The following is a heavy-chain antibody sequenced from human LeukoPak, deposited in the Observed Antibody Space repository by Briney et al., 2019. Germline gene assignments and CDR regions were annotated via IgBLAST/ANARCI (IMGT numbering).Heavy chain of an antibody. D-gene: IGHD6-13*01. CDR2: IYYSGST. V-gene: IGHV4-59*01. CDR1: GGSISSYY. CDR3: ASYSSLYFDY. J-gene: IGHJ4*02. Sequence: PSETLSLTCTVPGGSISSYYWSWIRQPPGKGLEWIGYIYYSGSTNYNPSLKSRVTISVDTSKNQFSLKLSSVTAADTAVYYCASYSSLYFDYWGQGTLVTVSS.